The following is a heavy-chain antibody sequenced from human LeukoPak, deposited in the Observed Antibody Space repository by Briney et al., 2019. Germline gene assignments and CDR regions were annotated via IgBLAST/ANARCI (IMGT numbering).Heavy chain of an antibody. Sequence: PSVKVSCKASGYTFTGYYMHWVRQAPGQGLEWMGWINPNSGGTNYAQKFQGRVTMTRDTSISTAYMELSRLRSDDTAVYYCARDLLLVPAAIGFDYWGQGTLVTVSS. CDR3: ARDLLLVPAAIGFDY. CDR1: GYTFTGYY. V-gene: IGHV1-2*02. J-gene: IGHJ4*02. CDR2: INPNSGGT. D-gene: IGHD2-2*02.